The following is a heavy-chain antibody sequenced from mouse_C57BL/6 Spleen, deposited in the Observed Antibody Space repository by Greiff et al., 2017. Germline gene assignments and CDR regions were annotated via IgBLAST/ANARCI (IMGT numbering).Heavy chain of an antibody. V-gene: IGHV1-5*01. CDR1: GYSFTSYW. CDR3: TAGVTTVEGWFAY. CDR2: IYPGNSDT. J-gene: IGHJ3*01. Sequence: VQLKESGPVLARPGASVKMSCKTSGYSFTSYWMHWVKQRTGQGLEWIGAIYPGNSDTSYNQKFKGKAKLTAVTSSSTAYMELSSLTNEDSAVDYCTAGVTTVEGWFAYWGQGTLVTVSA. D-gene: IGHD1-1*01.